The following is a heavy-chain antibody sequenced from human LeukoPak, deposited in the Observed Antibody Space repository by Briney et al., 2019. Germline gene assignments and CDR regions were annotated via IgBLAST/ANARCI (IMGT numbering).Heavy chain of an antibody. V-gene: IGHV4-31*03. CDR1: GGSISSGGYY. Sequence: TSETLSLTCTVSGGSISSGGYYWSWIRQHPGKGLEWIGYIYYSGSTYYNPSLKSRVTISVDTSKNQFSLKLSSVTAADTAVYYCARLHSSSWYYGWFDPWGQGTLVTVSS. J-gene: IGHJ5*02. CDR3: ARLHSSSWYYGWFDP. D-gene: IGHD6-13*01. CDR2: IYYSGST.